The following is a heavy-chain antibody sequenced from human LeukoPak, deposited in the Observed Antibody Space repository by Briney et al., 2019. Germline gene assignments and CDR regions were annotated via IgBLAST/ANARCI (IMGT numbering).Heavy chain of an antibody. Sequence: GSSLRLSCAASGFTFSSYAMHWVRQAPGKGREWVAVISYDGSNKYYADSVKGRFTISRDNSKNTLYLQMNSLRAEDTAVYYCARDNYGMDVWGQGTTVTVSS. CDR3: ARDNYGMDV. J-gene: IGHJ6*02. CDR1: GFTFSSYA. CDR2: ISYDGSNK. V-gene: IGHV3-30-3*01.